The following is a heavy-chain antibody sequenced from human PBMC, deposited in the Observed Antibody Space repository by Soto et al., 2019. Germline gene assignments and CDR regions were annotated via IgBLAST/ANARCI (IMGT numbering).Heavy chain of an antibody. CDR3: ARATIAVAGTASYGMDV. CDR1: EFTFSSYT. CDR2: ITSSSSYV. D-gene: IGHD6-19*01. V-gene: IGHV3-21*01. Sequence: PGGSLRLSCAASEFTFSSYTMNWVRQAPGKGLEWVSSITSSSSYVYYADSVKGRFTISRDNAKNSLYLQMNSLRAEDTAVDYCARATIAVAGTASYGMDVWGQGTTVTVSS. J-gene: IGHJ6*02.